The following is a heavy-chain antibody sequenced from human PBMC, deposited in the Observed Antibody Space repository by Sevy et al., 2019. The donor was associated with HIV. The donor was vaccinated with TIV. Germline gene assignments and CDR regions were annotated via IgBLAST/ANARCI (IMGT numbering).Heavy chain of an antibody. Sequence: ASVKVSCKASGGTFSSYAISWVRQAPGQGLEWMGGIIPIFGTANYAQKFQGRVTITADESTSTAYMELSSLRSEDTAVYYCARDRVVCGGDCYCNWFDPWGQGTLVTVSS. V-gene: IGHV1-69*13. J-gene: IGHJ5*02. CDR1: GGTFSSYA. CDR2: IIPIFGTA. CDR3: ARDRVVCGGDCYCNWFDP. D-gene: IGHD2-21*02.